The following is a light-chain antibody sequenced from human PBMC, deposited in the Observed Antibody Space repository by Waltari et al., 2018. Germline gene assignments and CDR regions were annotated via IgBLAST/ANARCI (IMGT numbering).Light chain of an antibody. Sequence: QSALTQPASVSGSPGQSITISCTGTRSDVGRYNLVSWYQHYPGKAPKLMIYEGTKRPSGVSNRFSGSKSGNTASLTISGLQAEDEADYHCCSYAHSSRVVFGGGTKVTVL. CDR1: RSDVGRYNL. CDR2: EGT. V-gene: IGLV2-23*01. CDR3: CSYAHSSRVV. J-gene: IGLJ2*01.